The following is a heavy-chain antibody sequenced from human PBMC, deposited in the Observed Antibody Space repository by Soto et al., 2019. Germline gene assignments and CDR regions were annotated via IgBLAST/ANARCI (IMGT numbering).Heavy chain of an antibody. V-gene: IGHV3-33*01. J-gene: IGHJ4*02. CDR3: ARHPMVSYYFDS. CDR2: IWYDGSYK. Sequence: QVQLAESGGGVVQPGRSLRLSCAASGFSFNNHGMHWVRQAPGKGLEWVAVIWYDGSYKYYADSVKGRFTISRDNSKNTLYLQLNSPRPEDTALYYCARHPMVSYYFDSWGQGTLATVSS. CDR1: GFSFNNHG. D-gene: IGHD2-8*01.